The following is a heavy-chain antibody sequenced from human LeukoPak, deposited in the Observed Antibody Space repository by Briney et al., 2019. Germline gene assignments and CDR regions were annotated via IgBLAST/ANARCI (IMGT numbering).Heavy chain of an antibody. Sequence: GGSLRHSCAASRLTFSSDSMVWVRQAPGKVLVWVSYINADGTSTTYADSVKGRFTISRDNAKKTVYLQMNSLTSEDTAVYYCARNRDGLGLWGQGTLVTVSS. D-gene: IGHD3-16*01. V-gene: IGHV3-74*01. CDR1: RLTFSSDS. CDR3: ARNRDGLGL. CDR2: INADGTST. J-gene: IGHJ4*02.